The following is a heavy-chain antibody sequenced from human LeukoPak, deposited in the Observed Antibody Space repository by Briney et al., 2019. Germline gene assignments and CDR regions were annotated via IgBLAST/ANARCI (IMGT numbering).Heavy chain of an antibody. J-gene: IGHJ4*02. CDR3: ARDEVAAGPDHYFDY. Sequence: GASVKVSCKASGYTFTSYGISWVRQAPGQGLEWMGWISAYNGNTNYAQKLQGRVTMTTDTSTSTAYMELRSLRSDDTAVYYCARDEVAAGPDHYFDYWGQGTLVTVSS. D-gene: IGHD6-13*01. CDR2: ISAYNGNT. V-gene: IGHV1-18*01. CDR1: GYTFTSYG.